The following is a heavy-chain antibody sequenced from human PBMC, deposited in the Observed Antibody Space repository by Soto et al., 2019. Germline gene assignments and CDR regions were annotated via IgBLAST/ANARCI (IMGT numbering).Heavy chain of an antibody. D-gene: IGHD1-26*01. V-gene: IGHV3-30-3*01. CDR3: ARDAYSGRSDGFDI. CDR1: GFTFSAYT. Sequence: QVQLVESGGGVVQPGRSLRLSCAASGFTFSAYTMHWVRQPPGKGLEWVAVISYDGNNERYTDPVKGRFTVSRDNSKSTLYLQMNSLKSEDTAVYYCARDAYSGRSDGFDIWGQGIMVTVSS. CDR2: ISYDGNNE. J-gene: IGHJ3*02.